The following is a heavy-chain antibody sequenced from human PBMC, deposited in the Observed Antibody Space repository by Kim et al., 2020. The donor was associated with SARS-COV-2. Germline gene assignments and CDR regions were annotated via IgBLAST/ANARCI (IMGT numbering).Heavy chain of an antibody. D-gene: IGHD2-2*02. CDR3: ARAIAKNWFDP. CDR2: IYISGST. Sequence: SETLSLTCIVSGGSISSHYWSWIRMPPGKGLEWIGNIYISGSTNYNPSLKSRVTISVDTSKNQFSLKLSSVTAADTAVYYCARAIAKNWFDPWGQGTLVT. V-gene: IGHV4-59*11. J-gene: IGHJ5*02. CDR1: GGSISSHY.